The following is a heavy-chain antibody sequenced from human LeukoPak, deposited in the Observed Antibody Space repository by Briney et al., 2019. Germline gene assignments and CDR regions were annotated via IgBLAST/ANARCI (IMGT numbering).Heavy chain of an antibody. V-gene: IGHV4-30-4*08. D-gene: IGHD3-22*01. J-gene: IGHJ3*02. CDR2: IYYSGST. Sequence: PSETLSLTCTVSGGSISSGDYYWSWIRQPPGKGLEWIGYIYYSGSTYYNPSLKSRVTISVDTSKNQFSLKLSSVTAADTAVYYCARRNYYDSSGYAFDIWGQGTMVTVSS. CDR3: ARRNYYDSSGYAFDI. CDR1: GGSISSGDYY.